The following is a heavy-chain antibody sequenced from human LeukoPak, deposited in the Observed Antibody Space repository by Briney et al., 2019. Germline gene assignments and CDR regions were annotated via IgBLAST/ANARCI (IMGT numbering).Heavy chain of an antibody. J-gene: IGHJ4*02. D-gene: IGHD6-19*01. V-gene: IGHV4-61*02. CDR3: ARGPDSSGWRYDY. CDR2: IYTSGST. Sequence: SETLSLTCTVSGGSISSGSYYWSWIRQPAGKGLEWIGRIYTSGSTNYNPSLKSRVTISVDTSKNQFSLKLSSVTAADTAVYYCARGPDSSGWRYDYWGQGTLVTVSS. CDR1: GGSISSGSYY.